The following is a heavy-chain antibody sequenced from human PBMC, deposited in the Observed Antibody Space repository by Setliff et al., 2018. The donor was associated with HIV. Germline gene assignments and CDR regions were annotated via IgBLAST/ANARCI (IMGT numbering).Heavy chain of an antibody. CDR3: ARGPYYYNSSGQISAEYFQH. Sequence: PSETLSLTCAVSGGSIRSSGYSWSWIRQPPGKGLEWIGYISQSGSTYYNPSLTSRVTITVDRSKNQFSLKLSSGTAADTAVYYCARGPYYYNSSGQISAEYFQHWGQGTLVTVSS. J-gene: IGHJ1*01. V-gene: IGHV4-30-2*01. CDR1: GGSIRSSGYS. D-gene: IGHD3-22*01. CDR2: ISQSGST.